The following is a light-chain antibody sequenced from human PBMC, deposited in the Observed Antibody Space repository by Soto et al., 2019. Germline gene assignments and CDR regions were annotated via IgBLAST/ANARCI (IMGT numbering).Light chain of an antibody. J-gene: IGKJ4*01. CDR2: AAS. CDR3: QKYNSAPLT. CDR1: QVIKND. Sequence: IQMTQSPSSLSASVGERVTITCRASQVIKNDLSWYQQRPGRDPKLLIYAASTLQAGVPSRFSGSGSGTDFTLTISSLQPEDVAAYYCQKYNSAPLTFGGGTKVEIK. V-gene: IGKV1-27*01.